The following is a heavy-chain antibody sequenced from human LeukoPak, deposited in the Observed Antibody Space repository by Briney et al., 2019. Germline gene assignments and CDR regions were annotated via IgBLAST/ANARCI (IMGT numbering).Heavy chain of an antibody. Sequence: ASVKVSCKASGGAFSSYAISWVRQAPGQGLEWMGGIIPIFGTANYAQKFQGRVTITADESTSTAYMELSSLRSEDTAVYYCARGHYYDSSGYKPLSYWGQGTLVTVSS. D-gene: IGHD3-22*01. CDR3: ARGHYYDSSGYKPLSY. CDR1: GGAFSSYA. J-gene: IGHJ4*02. CDR2: IIPIFGTA. V-gene: IGHV1-69*13.